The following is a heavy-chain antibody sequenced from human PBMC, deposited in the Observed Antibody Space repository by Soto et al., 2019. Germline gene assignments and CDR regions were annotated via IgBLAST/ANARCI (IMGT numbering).Heavy chain of an antibody. J-gene: IGHJ4*02. Sequence: QVQLQESGPGLVKPSETLSLTCTVSGGSISSFDWNWILQSPGKGLEWIGYISYSGSTNYNPSLKSRVTISVDTSKNQFSLKLSSVTAADTAVYYCARQYTSGYAFDYWGQGTLVTVSS. CDR3: ARQYTSGYAFDY. CDR2: ISYSGST. D-gene: IGHD3-22*01. CDR1: GGSISSFD. V-gene: IGHV4-59*08.